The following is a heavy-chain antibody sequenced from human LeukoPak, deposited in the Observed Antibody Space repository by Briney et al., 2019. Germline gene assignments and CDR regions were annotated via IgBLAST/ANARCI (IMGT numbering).Heavy chain of an antibody. J-gene: IGHJ6*03. V-gene: IGHV4-4*09. CDR3: ATPSLWVGEVSYYMHV. D-gene: IGHD3-10*01. CDR2: IYSSEST. Sequence: PSETLSLTCTVSGGSISSYYWSWIRRPPGKGLEWVGHIYSSESTSYNPSLKSRVTISMDTSKNQFSLRLNSVTAADTAVYYCATPSLWVGEVSYYMHVWGKGNTVTVSS. CDR1: GGSISSYY.